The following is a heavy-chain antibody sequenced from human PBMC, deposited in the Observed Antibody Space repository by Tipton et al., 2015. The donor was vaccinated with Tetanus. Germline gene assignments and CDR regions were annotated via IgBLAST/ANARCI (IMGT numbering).Heavy chain of an antibody. Sequence: SLRLSCATSGFPFSSYALIWVRQAPGKGLEWVSSITASSGGAYYAASVRGRVTISRDNYKYTLYLQMNSLGADDTAVYYCAKELSPTVGFHLWCRGPLVPVSS. V-gene: IGHV3-23*01. CDR3: AKELSPTVGFHL. J-gene: IGHJ2*01. CDR2: ITASSGGA. CDR1: GFPFSSYA.